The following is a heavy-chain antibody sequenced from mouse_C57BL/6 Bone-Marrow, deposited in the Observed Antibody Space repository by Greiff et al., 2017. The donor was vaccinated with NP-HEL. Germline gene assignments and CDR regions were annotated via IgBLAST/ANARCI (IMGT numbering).Heavy chain of an antibody. J-gene: IGHJ3*01. CDR3: ASPLLLRYPAWFAY. CDR2: IHPNSGST. CDR1: GYTFTSYW. Sequence: VQLKQPGAELVKPGASVKLSCKASGYTFTSYWMHWVKQRPGQGLEWIGMIHPNSGSTNYNEKFKSKATLTVDKSSSTAYMQLSSLTSEDSAVYYCASPLLLRYPAWFAYWGQGTLVTVSA. V-gene: IGHV1-64*01. D-gene: IGHD1-1*01.